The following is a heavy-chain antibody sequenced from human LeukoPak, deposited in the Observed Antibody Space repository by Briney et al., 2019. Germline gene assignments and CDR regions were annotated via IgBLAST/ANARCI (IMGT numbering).Heavy chain of an antibody. CDR3: TADYYDSTGYHDF. CDR1: RFTFNNAW. Sequence: GGSLRLSCAASRFTFNNAWMSWVRQAPGKGLEWAGRIKSKPDGGTTDYAAPVKGRFTISTVDSKNTVYLQMNSLKTEDTAVYYFTADYYDSTGYHDFWGQGTLVTVSS. D-gene: IGHD3-22*01. V-gene: IGHV3-15*01. J-gene: IGHJ4*02. CDR2: IKSKPDGGTT.